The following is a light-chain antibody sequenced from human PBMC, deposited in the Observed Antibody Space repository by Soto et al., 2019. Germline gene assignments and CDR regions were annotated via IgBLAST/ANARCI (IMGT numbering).Light chain of an antibody. CDR3: ASFVGFSTFGRYV. CDR1: SSDIGAHNY. Sequence: QSALAQPASVSGSPGQSITISCTGTSSDIGAHNYVSWYQQYPGKAPRLIIDAVTVRPSGVSDRFSGSKSGNTASLTVSGLQAEDEADYYCASFVGFSTFGRYVFGTGTKVTVL. V-gene: IGLV2-14*03. J-gene: IGLJ1*01. CDR2: AVT.